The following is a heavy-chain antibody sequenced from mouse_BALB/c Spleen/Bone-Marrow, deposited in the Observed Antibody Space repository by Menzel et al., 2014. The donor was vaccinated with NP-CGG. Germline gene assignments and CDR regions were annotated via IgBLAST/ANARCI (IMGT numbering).Heavy chain of an antibody. D-gene: IGHD1-1*01. CDR1: GFAFSSYD. CDR3: ARQILRGFAY. Sequence: EVKLQESGGGLVKPGGSLNLSCAASGFAFSSYDMSWVRQTPEKRLEWVAYISSGGGSTYYSDTVKGRFTISRDNAKNTLYLQMSSLKSEDTAMYYCARQILRGFAYWGQGTLVTVSA. J-gene: IGHJ3*01. CDR2: ISSGGGST. V-gene: IGHV5-12-1*01.